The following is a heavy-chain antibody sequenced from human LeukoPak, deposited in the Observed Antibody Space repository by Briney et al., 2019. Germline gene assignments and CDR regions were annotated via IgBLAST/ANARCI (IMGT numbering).Heavy chain of an antibody. CDR1: GFTFSSYA. Sequence: GGSLRLFCAASGFTFSSYAMSWVRQAPGKGLEWVSAISGSGGSTYYADSVKGRFTISRDNSKNTLYLQMNSLRAEDTAVYYCAKGGYCSSTSCYGDWFDPWGQGTLVTVSS. J-gene: IGHJ5*02. V-gene: IGHV3-23*01. D-gene: IGHD2-2*01. CDR3: AKGGYCSSTSCYGDWFDP. CDR2: ISGSGGST.